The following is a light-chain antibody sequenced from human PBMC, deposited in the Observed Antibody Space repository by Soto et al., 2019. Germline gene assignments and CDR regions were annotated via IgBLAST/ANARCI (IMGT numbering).Light chain of an antibody. Sequence: DIVMTQSPDSLTVSLGESATINCKSSRSVLDNSDNKNYLAWYQQKSGQPPKLLIYWATTREFGVPDRFSGSGSGTDFTLTISSLQAEDVAVYYCQQYYSTPYTFGQGTKLEIK. J-gene: IGKJ2*01. CDR2: WAT. CDR3: QQYYSTPYT. CDR1: RSVLDNSDNKNY. V-gene: IGKV4-1*01.